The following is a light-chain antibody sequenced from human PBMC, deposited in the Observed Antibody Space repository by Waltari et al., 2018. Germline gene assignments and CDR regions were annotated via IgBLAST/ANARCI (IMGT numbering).Light chain of an antibody. CDR1: SGHSSYA. Sequence: QLVLTQSPSASASLGASVKLTCTLSSGHSSYALAWHQQQPEKGPRYLMKVNIDGSHNKGDGIPDRFSGSSSGAERYLTISSLQSEDEADYYCQTWGTGIQVFGGGTKLTVL. J-gene: IGLJ2*01. V-gene: IGLV4-69*01. CDR3: QTWGTGIQV. CDR2: VNIDGSH.